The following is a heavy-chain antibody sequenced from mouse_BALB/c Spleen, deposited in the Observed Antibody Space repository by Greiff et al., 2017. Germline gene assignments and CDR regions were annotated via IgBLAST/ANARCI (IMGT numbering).Heavy chain of an antibody. J-gene: IGHJ4*01. V-gene: IGHV2-6-7*01. D-gene: IGHD1-1*01. CDR1: GFSLTGYG. CDR3: AREPYGSSYAMDY. Sequence: QVTLNESGPGLVAPSQSLSITCTVSGFSLTGYGVNWVRQPPGKGLEWLGMIWGDGSTDYNSALKSRLSISKDNTKSQVFLKMNSLQTDDTARYYCAREPYGSSYAMDYWGQGTSVTVSS. CDR2: IWGDGST.